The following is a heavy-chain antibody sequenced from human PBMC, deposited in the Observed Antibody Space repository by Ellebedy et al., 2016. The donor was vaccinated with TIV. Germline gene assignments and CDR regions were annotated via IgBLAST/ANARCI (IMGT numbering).Heavy chain of an antibody. Sequence: PGGSLRLSCAASGFAFSTYAMSWVRQAPGKGLEWVSAISDDSRKIIYTDSVKGRFTISRDNSKNTMYLQMDSLRDEDTAVYYCAKKDALVGFDYWGQGTLVTVSS. CDR1: GFAFSTYA. CDR2: ISDDSRKI. CDR3: AKKDALVGFDY. D-gene: IGHD2-15*01. J-gene: IGHJ4*02. V-gene: IGHV3-23*01.